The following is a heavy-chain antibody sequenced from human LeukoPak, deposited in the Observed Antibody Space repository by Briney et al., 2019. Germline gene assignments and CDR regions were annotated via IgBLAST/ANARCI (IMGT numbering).Heavy chain of an antibody. D-gene: IGHD1-26*01. J-gene: IGHJ4*02. V-gene: IGHV4-61*01. Sequence: PSEALSLTCTVSGASVSPGSYYWSWIRQSPGKGLQWIGYISYRGNTDYNPSLESRVAISVDTSKNQVSLRLSSVTAADTAMYYCARERGVVGSRPLDYWGQGTLVIVSS. CDR1: GASVSPGSYY. CDR3: ARERGVVGSRPLDY. CDR2: ISYRGNT.